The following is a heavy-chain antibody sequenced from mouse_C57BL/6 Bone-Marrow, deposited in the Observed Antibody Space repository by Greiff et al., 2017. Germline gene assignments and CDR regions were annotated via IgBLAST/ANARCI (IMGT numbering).Heavy chain of an antibody. CDR2: ISYSGST. CDR3: ARDDYGSSYWYFDV. D-gene: IGHD1-1*01. CDR1: GYSITSGYD. J-gene: IGHJ1*03. Sequence: EVKVEESGPGMVKPSQSLSLTCTVTGYSITSGYDWHWIRHFPGNKLEWMGYISYSGSTNYNPSLKSRISITHDTSKNHFFLKLNSVTTEDTATYYCARDDYGSSYWYFDVWGTGTTVTVSS. V-gene: IGHV3-1*01.